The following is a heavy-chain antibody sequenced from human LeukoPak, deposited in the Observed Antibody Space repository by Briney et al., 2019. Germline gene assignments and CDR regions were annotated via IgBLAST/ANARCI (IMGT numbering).Heavy chain of an antibody. J-gene: IGHJ4*02. CDR1: GYTFTSYG. CDR2: ISAYNGNT. CDR3: ARGWLAETMVVTPYNY. Sequence: ASVKVSCKASGYTFTSYGISWVRQAPGQGLEWMGWISAYNGNTNYAQKLQGRVTMTTDTSTSTAYMELRSLRSEDTAMYYCARGWLAETMVVTPYNYWGQGTLVTVSS. D-gene: IGHD4-23*01. V-gene: IGHV1-18*01.